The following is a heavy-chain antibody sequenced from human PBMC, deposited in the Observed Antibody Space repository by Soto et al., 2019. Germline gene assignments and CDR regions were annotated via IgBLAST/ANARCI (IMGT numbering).Heavy chain of an antibody. J-gene: IGHJ6*02. D-gene: IGHD3-10*01. CDR2: IIPIFGTA. CDR1: GGTFSSYA. V-gene: IGHV1-69*13. CDR3: WRGGEWCGASVFHYYYGMDL. Sequence: ASVKVSCKASGGTFSSYAISWVRQAPGQGLEWMGGIIPIFGTANYAQKFQGRVTITADESTSTAYMELSSLRSEDTAVYYCWRGGEWCGASVFHYYYGMDLWGQGPTVTVSS.